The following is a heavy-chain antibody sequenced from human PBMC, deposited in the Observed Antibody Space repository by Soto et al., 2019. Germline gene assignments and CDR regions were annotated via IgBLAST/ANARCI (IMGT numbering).Heavy chain of an antibody. J-gene: IGHJ3*02. CDR1: GYTFTSYG. D-gene: IGHD6-19*01. V-gene: IGHV1-18*01. CDR3: AREVDAEQWLVHRANGAFDI. CDR2: ISAYNGNT. Sequence: ASVKVSCKASGYTFTSYGISWVRQAPGQGLEWMGWISAYNGNTNYAQKLQGRVTMTTDTSTSTAYMELRSLRSDDTAVYYCAREVDAEQWLVHRANGAFDIWGQGTMVTVSS.